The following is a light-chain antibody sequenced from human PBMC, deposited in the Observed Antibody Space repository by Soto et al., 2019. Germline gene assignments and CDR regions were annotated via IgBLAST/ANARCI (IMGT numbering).Light chain of an antibody. CDR1: RSVSSY. Sequence: EIVMTQPPATLSVSPGESATLSCRASRSVSSYLAWYQQKPGQAPRLLIYDASNRPTDIPARFSGSGSGTDFTLEISRVETDDVGIYYCMQSTQLPPTFGQGTRLEIK. CDR3: MQSTQLPPT. V-gene: IGKV3-11*01. CDR2: DAS. J-gene: IGKJ5*01.